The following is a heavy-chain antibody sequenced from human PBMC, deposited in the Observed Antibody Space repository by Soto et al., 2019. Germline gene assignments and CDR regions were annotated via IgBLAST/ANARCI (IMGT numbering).Heavy chain of an antibody. D-gene: IGHD3-10*01. CDR2: IISNFDTP. J-gene: IGHJ6*02. Sequence: QVHLVQSGAEVKKPGSSVRVSCKTSGGSFNNYAVSWVRQAPRQGLEWMGGIISNFDTPNYAQKFQDRVTIIADESTSTVYMELRSLRSNDTAVYYCAVAMVREILIFESSGMHVWGQGTTVIVSS. CDR1: GGSFNNYA. V-gene: IGHV1-69*01. CDR3: AVAMVREILIFESSGMHV.